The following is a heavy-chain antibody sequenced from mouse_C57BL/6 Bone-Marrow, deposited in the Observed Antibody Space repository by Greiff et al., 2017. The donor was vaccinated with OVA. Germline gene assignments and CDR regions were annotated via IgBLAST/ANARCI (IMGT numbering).Heavy chain of an antibody. CDR2: INPGSGGT. CDR1: GYAFTNYL. J-gene: IGHJ4*01. CDR3: ARSAYYSNPRDG. D-gene: IGHD2-5*01. Sequence: QVQLQQSGAELVRPGTSVKVSCKASGYAFTNYLIEWVKQRPGQGLEWIGVINPGSGGTNYNEKFKGKATLTADKSSSTAYMQLSSLTSEDSAVYFCARSAYYSNPRDGWGQGTSVTVAT. V-gene: IGHV1-54*01.